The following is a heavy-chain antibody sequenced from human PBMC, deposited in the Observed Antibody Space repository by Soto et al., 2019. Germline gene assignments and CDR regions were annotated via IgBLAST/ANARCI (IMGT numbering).Heavy chain of an antibody. CDR2: INAGNGNT. J-gene: IGHJ4*02. Sequence: RASVKVSCKASGYSFTTYAMHWVRQAPGQRLEWMGWINAGNGNTKYSQKFQGRVTIYADESMTTAYMELRGFQSEDTAVYYCVRGPDYEGYFDYWGQGTLVTVSS. CDR1: GYSFTTYA. D-gene: IGHD3-22*01. CDR3: VRGPDYEGYFDY. V-gene: IGHV1-3*01.